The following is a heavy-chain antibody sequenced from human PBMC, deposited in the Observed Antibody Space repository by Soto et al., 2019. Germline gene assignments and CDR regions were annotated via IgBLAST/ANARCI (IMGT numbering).Heavy chain of an antibody. CDR3: ARARDYDSSGYLDY. Sequence: GGSPRLSCAASGFTFSSYGMHWVRQAPGKGLEWVAVIWYDGSNKYYADSVKGRFTISRDNSKNTLYLQMNSLRAEDTAVYYCARARDYDSSGYLDYWGQGTLVTVSS. J-gene: IGHJ4*02. D-gene: IGHD3-22*01. CDR1: GFTFSSYG. V-gene: IGHV3-33*01. CDR2: IWYDGSNK.